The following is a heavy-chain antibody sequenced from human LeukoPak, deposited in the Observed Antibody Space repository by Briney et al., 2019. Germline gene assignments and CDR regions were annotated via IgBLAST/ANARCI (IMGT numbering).Heavy chain of an antibody. CDR2: IYSGGST. CDR1: EFTFSSNY. D-gene: IGHD1-14*01. CDR3: ARVVPHNQAFDY. Sequence: GGSLRLSCAASEFTFSSNYMSWVRQAPGKGLEWVSVIYSGGSTYYADFVKGRFTTSRDNSKNTLYLQMNSLRAEDTAVYYCARVVPHNQAFDYWGQGTRVTVPS. J-gene: IGHJ4*02. V-gene: IGHV3-53*01.